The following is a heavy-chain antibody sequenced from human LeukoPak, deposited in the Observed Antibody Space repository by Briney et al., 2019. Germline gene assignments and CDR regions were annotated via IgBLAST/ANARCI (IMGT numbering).Heavy chain of an antibody. Sequence: SETLSLTCTVSGGSISSSSYYWGWIRQPPGKGLEWIGSIYYSGSTYYNPSLKSRVTISVDTSKNQFSLKLSSVTAADTAVYYCAGGRRRGFDYWGQGTLVTVSS. CDR3: AGGRRRGFDY. D-gene: IGHD2-15*01. CDR1: GGSISSSSYY. V-gene: IGHV4-39*01. CDR2: IYYSGST. J-gene: IGHJ4*02.